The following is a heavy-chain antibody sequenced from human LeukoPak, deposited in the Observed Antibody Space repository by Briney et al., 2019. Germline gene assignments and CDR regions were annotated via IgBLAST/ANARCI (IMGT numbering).Heavy chain of an antibody. V-gene: IGHV3-30*04. D-gene: IGHD5-12*01. Sequence: GGSLRLSCAASGFAFSKYAMHWVRQAPGKGLEWVTIISDDGRSNYADSVEGRFTISRDNSKNTLYLQMSSLRAEDTAVYYCASNSGYDFWDMGYWGQGTLVTVSS. CDR2: ISDDGRS. CDR3: ASNSGYDFWDMGY. CDR1: GFAFSKYA. J-gene: IGHJ4*02.